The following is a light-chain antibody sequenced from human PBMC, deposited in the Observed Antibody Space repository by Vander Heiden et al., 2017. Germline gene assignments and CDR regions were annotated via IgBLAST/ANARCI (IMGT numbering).Light chain of an antibody. V-gene: IGKV2D-26*03. CDR3: MQGAKDPYT. J-gene: IGKJ2*01. Sequence: EIVMTQTPLSFSITPGEQASTSCRSRQRLLHIDGYSYLYWYQQKARKVPTLLIYEVSNRFTGVPDRFSGSGSGTDFTLTISRVEAEDFGVYYCMQGAKDPYTFGQGTKVEIK. CDR2: EVS. CDR1: QRLLHIDGYSY.